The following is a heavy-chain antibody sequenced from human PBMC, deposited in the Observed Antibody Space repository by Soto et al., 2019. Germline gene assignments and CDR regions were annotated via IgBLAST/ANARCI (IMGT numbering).Heavy chain of an antibody. J-gene: IGHJ4*02. CDR2: MVPMFGTS. CDR3: NRGSEYDFWSGYL. Sequence: QERLVQSGAEVRKPGSSVNVSCKVTGATSTSYAINWGRRAPGHGLEWMGGMVPMFGTSKDEKKFQGRVTITADTSTNIAYMELRSLRSEDTAVYYCNRGSEYDFWSGYLWGQGTLVSVSS. V-gene: IGHV1-69*06. CDR1: GATSTSYA. D-gene: IGHD3-3*01.